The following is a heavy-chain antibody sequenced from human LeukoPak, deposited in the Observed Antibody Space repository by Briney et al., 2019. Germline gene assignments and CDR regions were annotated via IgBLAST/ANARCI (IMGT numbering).Heavy chain of an antibody. V-gene: IGHV4-4*07. CDR3: ARDLERQQLGGLYYYYYYYMDV. D-gene: IGHD6-13*01. CDR1: GGPISSYY. J-gene: IGHJ6*03. CDR2: IYTSGRT. Sequence: SDTLSLPCTVSGGPISSYYWRWIRQPAGKGLEWIGRIYTSGRTNYNPSLKSRVTMSVDTSKNQFSLKLSTVTAADTAVYYCARDLERQQLGGLYYYYYYYMDVWGKGTTVTVSS.